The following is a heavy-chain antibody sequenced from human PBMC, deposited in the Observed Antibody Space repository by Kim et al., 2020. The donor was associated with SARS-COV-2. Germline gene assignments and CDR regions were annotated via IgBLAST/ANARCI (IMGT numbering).Heavy chain of an antibody. D-gene: IGHD6-6*01. V-gene: IGHV1-18*01. Sequence: AQKHQGRVTMTPDTSTSTAYMELRSLRSDDTAVYYCARELSSDYYYGMDVWGQGTTVTVSS. CDR3: ARELSSDYYYGMDV. J-gene: IGHJ6*02.